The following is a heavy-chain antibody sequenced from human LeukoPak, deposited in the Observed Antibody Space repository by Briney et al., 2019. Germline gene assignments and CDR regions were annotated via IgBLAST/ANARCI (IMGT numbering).Heavy chain of an antibody. CDR3: ARGPRGPFVVVPAAIRSHYYYGMDV. Sequence: KASETLSLTCAVYGGSFSGYYWSWIRQPPGKGLEWIGEINHSGSTNYNPSLKSRVTISVDTSKNQFSLKLSSVTAADTAVYYCARGPRGPFVVVPAAIRSHYYYGMDVWGQGTTVTVSS. D-gene: IGHD2-2*02. V-gene: IGHV4-34*01. CDR2: INHSGST. J-gene: IGHJ6*02. CDR1: GGSFSGYY.